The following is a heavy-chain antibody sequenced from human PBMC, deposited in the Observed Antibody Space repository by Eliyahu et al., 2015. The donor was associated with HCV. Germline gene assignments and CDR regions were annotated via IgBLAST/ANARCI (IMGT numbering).Heavy chain of an antibody. Sequence: QVQLQESGPGLVKPSETLSLTCTVSGGSISSYYWSWIRQPPGKGLEWIGYIYYSGSTNYNPSLKSRVTISVDTSKNQFSLKLSSVTAADTAVYYCARAGPYCSGGSCYSSGWFDPWGQGTLVTVSS. CDR2: IYYSGST. D-gene: IGHD2-15*01. CDR1: GGSISSYY. V-gene: IGHV4-59*01. CDR3: ARAGPYCSGGSCYSSGWFDP. J-gene: IGHJ5*02.